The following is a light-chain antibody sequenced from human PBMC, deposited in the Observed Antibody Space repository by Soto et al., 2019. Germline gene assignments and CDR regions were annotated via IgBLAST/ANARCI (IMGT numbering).Light chain of an antibody. CDR1: QSISGW. CDR2: KAS. Sequence: DIQMTQSPSTLSASVGDRVTITCRASQSISGWLAWYQQNPGKAPKLLIYKASTLESGVPSRFSGSGSGTEFTLTIRSLQPDDFAAYYCQQYNNYGSWTFGQGNKVEIK. CDR3: QQYNNYGSWT. V-gene: IGKV1-5*03. J-gene: IGKJ1*01.